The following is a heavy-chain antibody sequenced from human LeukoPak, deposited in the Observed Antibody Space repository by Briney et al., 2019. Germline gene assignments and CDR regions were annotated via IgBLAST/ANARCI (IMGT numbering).Heavy chain of an antibody. CDR3: ARGFAYCSGGSCYSAGGYLAPDY. Sequence: GGSLRLSCAASGFTFSSYAMSWVRQAPGKGLEWVSAISGSGGSTYYADSVEGRFTISRDNSKNTLNLQMNSLRAEDTAVYYCARGFAYCSGGSCYSAGGYLAPDYWGQGTLVTVSS. CDR1: GFTFSSYA. V-gene: IGHV3-23*01. D-gene: IGHD2-15*01. CDR2: ISGSGGST. J-gene: IGHJ4*02.